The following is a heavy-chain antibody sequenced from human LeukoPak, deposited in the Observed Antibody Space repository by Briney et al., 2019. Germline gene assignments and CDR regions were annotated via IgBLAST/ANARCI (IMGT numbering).Heavy chain of an antibody. Sequence: SQTLSLTCAIFGDSVSSNSAAWNWIRQSPSRGLEWLGRTYYRSKWYNDYAVSVKSRITINPDTSKNQFSLQLSSVTPEDTAVYYCARILGVAPLDAFDVWGQGTMVTVSS. J-gene: IGHJ3*01. CDR1: GDSVSSNSAA. CDR2: TYYRSKWYN. D-gene: IGHD2-8*02. V-gene: IGHV6-1*01. CDR3: ARILGVAPLDAFDV.